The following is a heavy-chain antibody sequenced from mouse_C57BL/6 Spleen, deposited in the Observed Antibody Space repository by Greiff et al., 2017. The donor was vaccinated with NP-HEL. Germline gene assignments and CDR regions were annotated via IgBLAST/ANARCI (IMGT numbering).Heavy chain of an antibody. V-gene: IGHV1-62-2*01. Sequence: QVQLQQSGAELVKPGASVKLSCKASGYTFTEYTIHWVKQRSGQGLEWIGWFYPGSGSIKYNEKFKDKATLTADKSSSTVYMELSRLTSEDSAVYFCARHEEGIYYDYDGGAWFAYWGQGTLVTVSA. J-gene: IGHJ3*01. CDR1: GYTFTEYT. D-gene: IGHD2-4*01. CDR2: FYPGSGSI. CDR3: ARHEEGIYYDYDGGAWFAY.